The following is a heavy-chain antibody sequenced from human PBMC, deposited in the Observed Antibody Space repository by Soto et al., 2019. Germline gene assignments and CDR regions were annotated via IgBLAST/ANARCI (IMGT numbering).Heavy chain of an antibody. CDR2: IWYDGSNK. J-gene: IGHJ4*02. CDR1: GFTFNNYG. Sequence: GRSLRLSCAASGFTFNNYGMRWVRQAPGKGLEWVAVIWYDGSNKYYADSVKGRFTISRDNSKNTLYLQMNSLRAEDTAVYYCARDRYSGNHTGVYYFDYWGQGTLVTVSS. CDR3: ARDRYSGNHTGVYYFDY. D-gene: IGHD1-26*01. V-gene: IGHV3-33*01.